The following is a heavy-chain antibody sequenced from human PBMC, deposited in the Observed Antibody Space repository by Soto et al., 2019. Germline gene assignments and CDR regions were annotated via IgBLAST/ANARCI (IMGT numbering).Heavy chain of an antibody. V-gene: IGHV4-59*11. CDR2: VHYSGTT. J-gene: IGHJ2*01. Sequence: QVRLEESGPGLVKPSETLSLTCNVSGASIINHYWSWIRQPPGKALAWVAFVHYSGTTNYNPSLESRVFISVDTSKNQFSLKVTSVTAADTAVYFCARNSDYGSYFDLWGRGTLVTVSS. CDR1: GASIINHY. CDR3: ARNSDYGSYFDL. D-gene: IGHD4-17*01.